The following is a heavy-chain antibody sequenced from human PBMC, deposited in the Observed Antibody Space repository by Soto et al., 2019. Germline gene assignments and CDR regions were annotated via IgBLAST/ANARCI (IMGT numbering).Heavy chain of an antibody. J-gene: IGHJ6*02. CDR2: IDPSDSYT. V-gene: IGHV5-10-1*01. CDR3: ARQEQWLVFGLRHGMDV. D-gene: IGHD6-19*01. CDR1: GDSFTSYW. Sequence: LGESMKISCKGAGDSFTSYWVSWVRQMPGKGLEWMGRIDPSDSYTNYSPSFQGHVTISADKSISTAYLQWSSLKASDTAMYYCARQEQWLVFGLRHGMDVWGQGTTVTVSS.